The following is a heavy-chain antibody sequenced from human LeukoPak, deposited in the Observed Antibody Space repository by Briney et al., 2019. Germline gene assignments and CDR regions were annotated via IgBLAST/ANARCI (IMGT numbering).Heavy chain of an antibody. CDR3: ARGPSIAVAEDY. Sequence: SETLSLTRAVYGGSFSGYYWSWIRQPPGKGLEWIGEINHSGSTNYNPSLKSRVTISVDTSKNQFSLKLSSVTAADTAVYYCARGPSIAVAEDYWGQGTLVTVSS. J-gene: IGHJ4*02. CDR1: GGSFSGYY. V-gene: IGHV4-34*01. D-gene: IGHD6-19*01. CDR2: INHSGST.